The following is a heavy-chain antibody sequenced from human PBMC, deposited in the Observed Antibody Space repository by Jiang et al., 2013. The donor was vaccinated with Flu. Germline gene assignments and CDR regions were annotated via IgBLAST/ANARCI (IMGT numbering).Heavy chain of an antibody. Sequence: VQLVESGGGLVQPGGSLRLSCAASGLTVSNNHMSWVRQAPGKGLQWVSVLYGGGNPYYTDSVKGRFTISRDNSKNTVYLQMSSLRAEDTAVYLCARVLSATYYYGVDVWGQG. J-gene: IGHJ6*02. V-gene: IGHV3-66*01. D-gene: IGHD3-16*02. CDR3: ARVLSATYYYGVDV. CDR1: GLTVSNNH. CDR2: LYGGGNP.